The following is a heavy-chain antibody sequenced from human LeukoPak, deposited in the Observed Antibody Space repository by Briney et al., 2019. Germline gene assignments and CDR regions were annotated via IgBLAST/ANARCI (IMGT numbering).Heavy chain of an antibody. J-gene: IGHJ5*02. Sequence: SVKVSCKASGDTFISHTINWVRQAPGQGLEGMGRIIHFIGVTKYAQKFQARVTITADKSTSTAYMELSSLKSEDTAVYYCARGYCTSTTCYMYNWLDPWGQGTLVTVSS. CDR3: ARGYCTSTTCYMYNWLDP. CDR2: IIHFIGVT. D-gene: IGHD2-2*02. V-gene: IGHV1-69*02. CDR1: GDTFISHT.